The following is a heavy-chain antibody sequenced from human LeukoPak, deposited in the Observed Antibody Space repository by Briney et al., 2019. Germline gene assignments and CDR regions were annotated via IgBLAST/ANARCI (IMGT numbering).Heavy chain of an antibody. CDR2: INWNGGST. Sequence: GGSLRLSCAASGFTFDDYGMSWVRQAPGKGLEWVSGINWNGGSTGYADSVKGRFTISRDNAKNSLYLQMNSLRAEDTALYYCAKGEEGAPRDYYYYYMDVWGKGTTVTVSS. CDR1: GFTFDDYG. D-gene: IGHD1-26*01. V-gene: IGHV3-20*04. J-gene: IGHJ6*03. CDR3: AKGEEGAPRDYYYYYMDV.